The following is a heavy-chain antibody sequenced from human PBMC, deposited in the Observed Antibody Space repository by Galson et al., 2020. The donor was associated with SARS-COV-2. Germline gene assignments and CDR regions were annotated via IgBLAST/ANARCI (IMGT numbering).Heavy chain of an antibody. D-gene: IGHD2-2*01. Sequence: SGPTLVKPTQTLTLTCTFSGFSLSTSGVAVGWIRQPPGRALEWLALIYWDGDMRYSPSLKSRLTITKDTSKNQVVLTMTNMDPGDTATYFCAHSGSGFCSSINCLNLFDPWGQGTLVTVSS. J-gene: IGHJ5*02. V-gene: IGHV2-5*02. CDR1: GFSLSTSGVA. CDR3: AHSGSGFCSSINCLNLFDP. CDR2: IYWDGDM.